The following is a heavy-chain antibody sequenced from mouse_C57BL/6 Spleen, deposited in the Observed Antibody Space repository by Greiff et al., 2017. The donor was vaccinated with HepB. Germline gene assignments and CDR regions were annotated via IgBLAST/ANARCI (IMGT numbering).Heavy chain of an antibody. CDR2: IDPETGGT. J-gene: IGHJ2*01. D-gene: IGHD3-2*01. V-gene: IGHV1-15*01. CDR3: TRDRRGYYFDY. Sequence: VQLQESGAELVRPGASVTLSCKASGYTFTDYEMHWVKQTPVHGLEWIGAIDPETGGTAYNQKFKGKAILTADKSSSTAYMELRSLTSEDSAVYYCTRDRRGYYFDYWGQGTTLTVSS. CDR1: GYTFTDYE.